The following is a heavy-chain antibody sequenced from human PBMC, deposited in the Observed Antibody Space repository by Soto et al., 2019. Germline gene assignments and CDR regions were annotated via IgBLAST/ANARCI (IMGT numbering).Heavy chain of an antibody. CDR2: IYASGSP. Sequence: PSETLSLTCTISGGSISVYYWSWVRQPPGHELEWIGYIYASGSPYYNPSLRSRVTISADTSKNQISLKLTSPPAADTAVYYCARGVGSSPPRYWGRGTLVTVSS. J-gene: IGHJ4*02. V-gene: IGHV4-59*01. CDR1: GGSISVYY. D-gene: IGHD1-26*01. CDR3: ARGVGSSPPRY.